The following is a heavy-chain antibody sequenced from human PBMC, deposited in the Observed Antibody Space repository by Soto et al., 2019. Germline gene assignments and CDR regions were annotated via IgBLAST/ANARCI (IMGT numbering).Heavy chain of an antibody. J-gene: IGHJ6*02. V-gene: IGHV4-39*01. CDR1: GGSISSSSYY. D-gene: IGHD5-18*01. CDR2: IYYSGST. CDR3: ASGIQLTYYYYGMDV. Sequence: SATLSLTCTVSGGSISSSSYYWGWIRQPPGKGLEWIGSIYYSGSTYYNPSLKSRVTISVDTSKNQFSLKLSSVTAADTAVYYCASGIQLTYYYYGMDVWGQGTTVTVSS.